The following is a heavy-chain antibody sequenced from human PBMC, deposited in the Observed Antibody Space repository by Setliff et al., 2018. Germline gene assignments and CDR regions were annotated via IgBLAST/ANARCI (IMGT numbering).Heavy chain of an antibody. V-gene: IGHV3-21*01. J-gene: IGHJ4*02. CDR1: RFTFSSYY. D-gene: IGHD6-19*01. CDR2: ISSTSTYI. CDR3: ARAPFSSGWYGGWEYYFDY. Sequence: GESLKISCVASRFTFSSYYMNWVRQAPGKGLEWVSSISSTSTYIYYADSVKGRFTISRDNARNSLYLQMNSLRAEDTAVYYCARAPFSSGWYGGWEYYFDYWGQGTQVTSPQ.